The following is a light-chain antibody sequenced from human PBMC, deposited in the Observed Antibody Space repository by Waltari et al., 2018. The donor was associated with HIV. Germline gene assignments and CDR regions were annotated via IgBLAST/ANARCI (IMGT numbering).Light chain of an antibody. CDR1: VLPKHY. V-gene: IGLV3-25*03. Sequence: SYELTQPPSVSVSPGQTARITCSGDVLPKHYAYWYQQKPGQAPVVVISKDSERPSGIPERFSGSSSGTTVTLTISGVQAEDEAYYYCQSADSSGTYAVFGGGTQLTVL. CDR2: KDS. CDR3: QSADSSGTYAV. J-gene: IGLJ7*01.